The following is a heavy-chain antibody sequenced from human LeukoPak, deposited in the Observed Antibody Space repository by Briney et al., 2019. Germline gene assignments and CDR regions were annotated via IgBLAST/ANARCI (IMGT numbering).Heavy chain of an antibody. CDR1: GFTFDDYA. CDR2: ISWNSGSI. D-gene: IGHD6-6*01. J-gene: IGHJ4*02. CDR3: AKDSYSSSPEYYFDY. V-gene: IGHV3-9*01. Sequence: PGGSLRLSCAASGFTFDDYAMHWVRQAPGKGLEWVSGISWNSGSIGYADSVKGRFTISRDNAKNSLYLQMNSLRAEDTAVYYCAKDSYSSSPEYYFDYWGQGTLVTVSS.